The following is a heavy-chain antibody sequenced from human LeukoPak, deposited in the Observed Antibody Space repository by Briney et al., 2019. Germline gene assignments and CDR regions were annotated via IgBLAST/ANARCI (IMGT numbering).Heavy chain of an antibody. CDR1: GFTFSSYW. CDR2: INSDGSST. CDR3: ARRSAAKDAFDI. D-gene: IGHD6-25*01. V-gene: IGHV3-74*01. J-gene: IGHJ3*02. Sequence: PGGSLRLSCAASGFTFSSYWMHWVRKAPGKGLVWVSRINSDGSSTSYADSVKGRFTISRDNAKNTLYLQMNSLRAEDTAVYYCARRSAAKDAFDIWGQGTMVTVSS.